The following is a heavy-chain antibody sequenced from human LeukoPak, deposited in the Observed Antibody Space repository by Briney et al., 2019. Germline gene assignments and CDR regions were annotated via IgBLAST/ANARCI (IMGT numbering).Heavy chain of an antibody. Sequence: GGSLRLSCAASGFTPRSSWMSWVRQAPGKSLEWVATINSDGSVTYYVDSVKSRCTTSRDNAPKSAYLQMETLRNQDTSASCCARLYGGVTIFDYWGQGTLVTVSS. CDR3: ARLYGGVTIFDY. D-gene: IGHD3-3*01. J-gene: IGHJ4*02. CDR1: GFTPRSSW. CDR2: INSDGSVT. V-gene: IGHV3-7*03.